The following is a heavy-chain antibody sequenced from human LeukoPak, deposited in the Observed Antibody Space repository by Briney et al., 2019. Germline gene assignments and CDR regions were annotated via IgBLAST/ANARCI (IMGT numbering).Heavy chain of an antibody. D-gene: IGHD5-18*01. CDR2: IYTSGRT. V-gene: IGHV4-61*09. J-gene: IGHJ6*03. CDR1: GGSINSGRYY. CDR3: ARGLHGYTYGYVPWELYYYMDV. Sequence: SETLSLTCTVSGGSINSGRYYWSWIRQPAGKGLEWIGHIYTSGRTSYNPSLESRVTISVDTSKNQFSLKMSSVSAADTAVYYCARGLHGYTYGYVPWELYYYMDVWGKGTTVTISS.